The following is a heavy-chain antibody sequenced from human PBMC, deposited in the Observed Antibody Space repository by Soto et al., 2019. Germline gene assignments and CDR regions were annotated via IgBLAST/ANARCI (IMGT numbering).Heavy chain of an antibody. J-gene: IGHJ6*02. D-gene: IGHD3-3*01. V-gene: IGHV6-1*01. CDR2: TYYRSKWYN. Sequence: SPTLSLTCAISGDSVSGNSAAWNWTRQSPARGVEWLGRTYYRSKWYNDYALSLKSRISINPDTSKNQFSLQLNSVTPEDTAVYYCARDPFWIFGVVIIDYYYGMDVWGQGTTVTVSS. CDR1: GDSVSGNSAA. CDR3: ARDPFWIFGVVIIDYYYGMDV.